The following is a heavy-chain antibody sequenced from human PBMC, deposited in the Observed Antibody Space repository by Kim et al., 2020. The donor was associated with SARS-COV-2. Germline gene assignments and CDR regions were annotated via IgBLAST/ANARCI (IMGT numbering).Heavy chain of an antibody. J-gene: IGHJ4*02. D-gene: IGHD3-22*01. CDR1: GFTFSNAW. CDR3: TTDILYYYDSSGYNRPDY. CDR2: IKSKTDGGTT. V-gene: IGHV3-15*01. Sequence: GGSLRLSCAASGFTFSNAWMSWVRQAPGKGLEWVGRIKSKTDGGTTDYAAPVKGRFTISRDDSKNTLYLQMNSLKTEDTAVYYCTTDILYYYDSSGYNRPDYWGQGTLVTVSS.